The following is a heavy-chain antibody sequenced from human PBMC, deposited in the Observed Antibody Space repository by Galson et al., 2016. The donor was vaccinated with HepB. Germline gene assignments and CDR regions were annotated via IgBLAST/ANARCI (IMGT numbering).Heavy chain of an antibody. J-gene: IGHJ4*02. CDR3: AREGYCSSPTCYPLDY. CDR1: GFTFSGYS. Sequence: SLRLSCAASGFTFSGYSMNWVRQAPGKGLEWVSSISSSSRYIYYADSVKGRFTISRDNAKNSLYLQMNSLRAEDTAVYYCAREGYCSSPTCYPLDYWGQGTLATVSS. V-gene: IGHV3-21*01. CDR2: ISSSSRYI. D-gene: IGHD2-2*01.